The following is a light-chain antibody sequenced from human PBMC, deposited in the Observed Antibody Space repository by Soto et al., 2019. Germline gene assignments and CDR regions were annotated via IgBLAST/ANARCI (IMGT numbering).Light chain of an antibody. V-gene: IGKV3-11*01. CDR1: QNVGLN. CDR3: KERGRWPRAT. J-gene: IGKJ4*01. CDR2: TAS. Sequence: EMVLTQSPATLSLSPGESATLSCRASQNVGLNFAWYQQKSGQPPRLLIHTASSRATGIPARFSGSGSRTAFTLAISSLGPEDIAVYYGKERGRWPRATFGGGTKVEMK.